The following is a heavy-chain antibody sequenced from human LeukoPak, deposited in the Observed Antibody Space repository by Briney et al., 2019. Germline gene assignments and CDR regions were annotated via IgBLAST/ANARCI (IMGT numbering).Heavy chain of an antibody. V-gene: IGHV4-34*01. CDR1: GGSFSGYY. J-gene: IGHJ5*02. Sequence: SETLSLTCAVYGGSFSGYYWSWIRRPPGKGLEWIGEINHSGSTNYNPSLKSRVTISVDTSKNQFSLKLSSVTAADTAVYYCARRKGYCSSTSCSNWFDPWGQGTLVTVSS. CDR3: ARRKGYCSSTSCSNWFDP. CDR2: INHSGST. D-gene: IGHD2-2*01.